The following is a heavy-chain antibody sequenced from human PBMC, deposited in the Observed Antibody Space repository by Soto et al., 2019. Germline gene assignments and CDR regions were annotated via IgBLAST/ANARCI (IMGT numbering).Heavy chain of an antibody. D-gene: IGHD3-22*01. V-gene: IGHV3-33*01. Sequence: GGSLRLSCAASGFTFSSYGMHWVRQAPGKGLEWVAVIWYDGSNKYYADSVKGRFTISRDNSKNTLYLQMNSLRAEDTAVYYCARDTPYYDSSGDAFDIWAQGTMVTVSS. CDR3: ARDTPYYDSSGDAFDI. CDR2: IWYDGSNK. CDR1: GFTFSSYG. J-gene: IGHJ3*02.